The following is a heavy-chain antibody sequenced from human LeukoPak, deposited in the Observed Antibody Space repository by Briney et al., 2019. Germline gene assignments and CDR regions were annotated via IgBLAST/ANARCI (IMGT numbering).Heavy chain of an antibody. CDR1: GFTFSSYD. Sequence: PGGSLRLSCAASGFTFSSYDMHWVRQATGKGLEWVSASGTAGDPYYPGSVKGRFTISRENAKNSLYLQMNSLRAGDTAVYYCARGGYCSSTSCLDSGMDVWGKGTTVTVSS. V-gene: IGHV3-13*05. J-gene: IGHJ6*04. CDR3: ARGGYCSSTSCLDSGMDV. CDR2: SGTAGDP. D-gene: IGHD2-2*01.